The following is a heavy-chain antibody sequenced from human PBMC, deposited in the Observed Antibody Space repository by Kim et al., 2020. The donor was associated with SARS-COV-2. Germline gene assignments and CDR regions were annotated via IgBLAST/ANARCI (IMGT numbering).Heavy chain of an antibody. V-gene: IGHV3-53*01. D-gene: IGHD4-17*01. J-gene: IGHJ4*02. CDR2: T. CDR3: AKTVTTGNYDS. Sequence: TFYAEPVKGRFTLSRDNPENTVYLQMNSLRAEDTAVYYCAKTVTTGNYDSWGQGTLVTVSS.